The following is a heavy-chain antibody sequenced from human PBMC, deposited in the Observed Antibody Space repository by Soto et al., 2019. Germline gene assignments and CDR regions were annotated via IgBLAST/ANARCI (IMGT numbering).Heavy chain of an antibody. V-gene: IGHV3-33*01. CDR3: ARAFGGLRGDDY. CDR1: GFTFSSYG. D-gene: IGHD3-16*01. Sequence: QVQLVESGGGVVQPGRSLRLSCAASGFTFSSYGMHWVRQAPGKGLEWVAVIWYDGSNKYYADSVKGRFTISRDNSKNTLYLQMNGLRAEDTAVYYCARAFGGLRGDDYWGQGTLVAVSS. CDR2: IWYDGSNK. J-gene: IGHJ4*02.